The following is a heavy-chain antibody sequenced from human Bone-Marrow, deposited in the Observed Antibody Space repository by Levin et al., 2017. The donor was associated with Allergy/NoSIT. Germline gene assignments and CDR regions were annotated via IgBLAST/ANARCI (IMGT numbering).Heavy chain of an antibody. D-gene: IGHD6-6*01. CDR3: ARVSRITARLLTDFYYYYYMDV. J-gene: IGHJ6*03. Sequence: GGSLRLSCAASGFNFSDYYMSWIRQAPGKGLEWISYISNGSDSINYADSVKGRLTISRDNAKNSLYLQVANLRAEDTAVYHCARVSRITARLLTDFYYYYYMDVWGKGTTVIVSS. V-gene: IGHV3-11*06. CDR1: GFNFSDYY. CDR2: ISNGSDSI.